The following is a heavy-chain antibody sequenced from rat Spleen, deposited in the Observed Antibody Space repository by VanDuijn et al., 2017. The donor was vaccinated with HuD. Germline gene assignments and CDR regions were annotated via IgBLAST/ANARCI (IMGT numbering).Heavy chain of an antibody. CDR2: ISTSGSRT. CDR3: TRHDYSGVITNWFAY. Sequence: EVQLVESDGGLVQPGRSLKLSCAASGFTFSDYYMAWVRQTPKKGLEWVATISTSGSRTYYPDSVKGRFTISRDNAKSSLYLQMTSLKSEDTATYYCTRHDYSGVITNWFAYWGQGTLVTVSS. V-gene: IGHV5-7*01. CDR1: GFTFSDYY. D-gene: IGHD4-4*01. J-gene: IGHJ3*01.